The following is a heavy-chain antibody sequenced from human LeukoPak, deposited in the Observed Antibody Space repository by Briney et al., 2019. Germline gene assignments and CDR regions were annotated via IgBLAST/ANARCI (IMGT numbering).Heavy chain of an antibody. CDR2: IYHSGST. J-gene: IGHJ6*02. CDR1: GGPISNENW. CDR3: AGSPIGYGMDV. Sequence: SETLSLTCAVSGGPISNENWWGWVRRPPGKGLEWIGEIYHSGSTNYIPSLKSRVTISVDKSKNQFSLKLTSVTAADTAVYYCAGSPIGYGMDVWGQGTTVTVSS. V-gene: IGHV4-4*02.